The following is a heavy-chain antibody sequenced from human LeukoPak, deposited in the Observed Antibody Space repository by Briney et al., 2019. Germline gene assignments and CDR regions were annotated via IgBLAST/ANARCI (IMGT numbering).Heavy chain of an antibody. V-gene: IGHV1-18*01. CDR1: GYSFTSYG. Sequence: ASVKVSCKASGYSFTSYGISWVRQAPVQGLEWMGWISGYNGNTNYAQKLQGRVTLTLDTSTTTAHMDLRSLRSDDTAVYYCASVGISSIQIMDYWGQGTLVTVSS. J-gene: IGHJ4*02. CDR3: ASVGISSIQIMDY. CDR2: ISGYNGNT. D-gene: IGHD5-18*01.